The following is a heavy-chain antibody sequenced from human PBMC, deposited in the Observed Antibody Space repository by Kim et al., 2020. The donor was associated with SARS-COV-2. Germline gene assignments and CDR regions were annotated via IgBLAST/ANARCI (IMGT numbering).Heavy chain of an antibody. J-gene: IGHJ3*02. CDR1: GGSISSSSYY. V-gene: IGHV4-39*01. CDR3: ARSLGAGPSTIFGVVIIPDAFDI. CDR2: IYYSGST. Sequence: SETLSLTCTVSGGSISSSSYYWGWIRQPPGKGLEWIGSIYYSGSTYYNPSLKSRVTISVDTSKNQFSLKLSSVTAADTVVYYCARSLGAGPSTIFGVVIIPDAFDILGKRTMVTVSS. D-gene: IGHD3-3*01.